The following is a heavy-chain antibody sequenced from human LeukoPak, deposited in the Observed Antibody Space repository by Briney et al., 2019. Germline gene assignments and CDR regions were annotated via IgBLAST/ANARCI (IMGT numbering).Heavy chain of an antibody. Sequence: ASVKVSCKASGYTFTGYYMHWVRQAPGQGLEWMGWINPNSGGTSYAQPFKDRVTMTRDTAISTAYMELSSLRSDDTAVYYCARRLVDPNDGYDVWGQGTMVTVSS. CDR1: GYTFTGYY. V-gene: IGHV1-2*02. D-gene: IGHD2-15*01. CDR2: INPNSGGT. CDR3: ARRLVDPNDGYDV. J-gene: IGHJ3*01.